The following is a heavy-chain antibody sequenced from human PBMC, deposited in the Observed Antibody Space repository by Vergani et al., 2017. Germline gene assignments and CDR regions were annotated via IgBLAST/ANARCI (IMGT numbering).Heavy chain of an antibody. CDR2: ISWNSNSI. CDR3: AKDLVISSGGSWFEP. D-gene: IGHD6-6*01. J-gene: IGHJ5*02. Sequence: EVQLEESGGGLVLPGRALRLSCVASGFTSAGYAMQWVRQAPGKGLEWVPGISWNSNSIGYAESVKGRFTIYRDNVKNSLYLQMNSLRAEDTALYYCAKDLVISSGGSWFEPWGPGTLVTV. CDR1: GFTSAGYA. V-gene: IGHV3-9*02.